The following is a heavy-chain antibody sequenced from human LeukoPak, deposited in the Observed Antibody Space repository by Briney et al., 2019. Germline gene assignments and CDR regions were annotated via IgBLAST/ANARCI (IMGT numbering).Heavy chain of an antibody. J-gene: IGHJ4*02. CDR1: GGSISSYY. CDR2: IYYSGST. D-gene: IGHD2/OR15-2a*01. V-gene: IGHV4-59*08. CDR3: ARALNGYFYAFDS. Sequence: SETLSLTCTVSGGSISSYYWSWIRQPPGKGLEWIGYIYYSGSTNYNPSLKSRVTISVDTSKNQFSLKLTSVTAADTAVYYCARALNGYFYAFDSWGQGTLVTVSS.